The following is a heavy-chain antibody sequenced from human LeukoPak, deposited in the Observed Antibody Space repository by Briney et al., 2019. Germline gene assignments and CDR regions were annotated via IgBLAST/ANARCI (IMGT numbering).Heavy chain of an antibody. D-gene: IGHD4-17*01. Sequence: SETLSLTCTVSGGSVSSGSYYWSWIRQPPGKGLEWIGYIYYSGSTNYNPSLKSRVTISVDTSKNQFSLKLSSVTAADTAVYYCARVVTVSYWYFDLWGRGTLVTVSS. CDR1: GGSVSSGSYY. J-gene: IGHJ2*01. V-gene: IGHV4-61*01. CDR2: IYYSGST. CDR3: ARVVTVSYWYFDL.